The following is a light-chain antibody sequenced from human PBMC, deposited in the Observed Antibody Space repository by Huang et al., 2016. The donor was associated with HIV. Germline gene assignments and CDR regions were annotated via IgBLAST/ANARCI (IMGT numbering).Light chain of an antibody. J-gene: IGKJ1*01. Sequence: EIVLTQSPGTLSLSPGGRATLSCRASQSVSGRYLAWYQQTPGPAPRILIYGTSNRATGIPDRFSGSGSGTDFTLTISRLEPEDFAVYYCQQYGSSSWTFGQGTKVEIK. V-gene: IGKV3-20*01. CDR2: GTS. CDR1: QSVSGRY. CDR3: QQYGSSSWT.